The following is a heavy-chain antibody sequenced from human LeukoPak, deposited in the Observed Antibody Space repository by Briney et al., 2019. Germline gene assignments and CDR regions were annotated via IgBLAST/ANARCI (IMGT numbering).Heavy chain of an antibody. Sequence: SVKVSCKASGGTFSSYTISWVRQAAGQGLEWMGRIIPILGIANYAQKFQGRVTITADKSTSTAYMELSSLRSEDTAVYYCARGARVATIIGYYYGMDVWGQGTTVTVSS. J-gene: IGHJ6*02. D-gene: IGHD5-12*01. CDR1: GGTFSSYT. CDR2: IIPILGIA. V-gene: IGHV1-69*02. CDR3: ARGARVATIIGYYYGMDV.